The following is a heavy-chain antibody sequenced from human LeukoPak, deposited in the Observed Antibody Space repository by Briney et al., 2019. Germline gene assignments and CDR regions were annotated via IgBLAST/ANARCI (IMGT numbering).Heavy chain of an antibody. J-gene: IGHJ4*02. CDR1: GFTVSSNY. CDR2: IYSGGST. D-gene: IGHD2-15*01. V-gene: IGHV3-53*01. CDR3: ARAVVVVAAPHYFDY. Sequence: GGSLSLSCAASGFTVSSNYMSWVRQAPGKGLEWVSVIYSGGSTYYADSVKGRFTISRDNSKNTLYLQMNSLRAEDTAVYYCARAVVVVAAPHYFDYWGQGTLVTVSS.